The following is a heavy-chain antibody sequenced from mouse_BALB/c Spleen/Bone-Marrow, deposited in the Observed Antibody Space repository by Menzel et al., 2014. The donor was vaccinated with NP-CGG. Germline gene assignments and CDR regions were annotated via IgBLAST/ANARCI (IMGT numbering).Heavy chain of an antibody. CDR2: IDPSDSDA. J-gene: IGHJ1*01. CDR3: ARRNYYGSHYWYFDV. D-gene: IGHD1-1*01. CDR1: GYTFTIYW. V-gene: IGHV1-69*02. Sequence: QVQLKESGAELVKPGASVKLSCKASGYTFTIYWMHWVKQRPGQGLEWIGEIDPSDSDANYNQKFKGKATLTVDKSSTTAYMQLSSLTSVDSAVYYCARRNYYGSHYWYFDVWGAGTTVTVSS.